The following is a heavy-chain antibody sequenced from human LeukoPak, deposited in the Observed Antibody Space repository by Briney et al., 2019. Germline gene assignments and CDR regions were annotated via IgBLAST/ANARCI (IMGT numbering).Heavy chain of an antibody. CDR1: GFTFSSYG. D-gene: IGHD3-10*01. CDR2: ISGSDGST. CDR3: AREGRPTMVRGVFDY. V-gene: IGHV3-23*01. Sequence: GGSLRLSCAASGFTFSSYGMSWVRQAPGKGLEWVSTISGSDGSTYYADSVKGRFTISRDNSKNTLYLQMNSLRAEDTAVYYCAREGRPTMVRGVFDYWGQGTLVTVSS. J-gene: IGHJ4*02.